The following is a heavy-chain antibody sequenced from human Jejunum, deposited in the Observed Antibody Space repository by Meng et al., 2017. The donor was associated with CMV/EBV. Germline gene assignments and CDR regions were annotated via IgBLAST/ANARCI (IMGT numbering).Heavy chain of an antibody. V-gene: IGHV1-2*06. Sequence: SCKASGYTSTGYYLHWVRQAPGQGLEWMGRINPDSGSTNYAQRFQDRVSLTTDTSISTAYMELDWLRSDDSALYYCARDWGKGGLDYWGQGTLVTVSS. CDR2: INPDSGST. D-gene: IGHD3-16*01. CDR1: GYTSTGYY. CDR3: ARDWGKGGLDY. J-gene: IGHJ4*02.